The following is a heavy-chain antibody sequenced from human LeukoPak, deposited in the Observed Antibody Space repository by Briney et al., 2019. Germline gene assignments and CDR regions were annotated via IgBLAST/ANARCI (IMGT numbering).Heavy chain of an antibody. Sequence: ASVKVSCKASGGTFSSYAISWVRQAPGQGLEWMGGIIPVFGTANYAQKFQGRVTITADESTSTAYMELSSLRSEDTAVYYCATLTVVPAEDYWGQGTLVTVSS. J-gene: IGHJ4*02. CDR1: GGTFSSYA. CDR2: IIPVFGTA. D-gene: IGHD2-2*01. CDR3: ATLTVVPAEDY. V-gene: IGHV1-69*13.